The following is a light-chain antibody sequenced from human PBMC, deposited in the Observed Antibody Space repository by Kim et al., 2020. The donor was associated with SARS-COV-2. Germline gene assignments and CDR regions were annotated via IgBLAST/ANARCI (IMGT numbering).Light chain of an antibody. V-gene: IGKV1-39*01. CDR2: AAS. Sequence: DIQMTQSPSSLSASVGDRVTITCRASQDISRYLNWYQQKPGKAPNLLIYAASSLQSGVPSRFTGSGSETDFTFTISSLQPEDIATYYCQQTYSASRTFGRGTKVDIK. CDR1: QDISRY. CDR3: QQTYSASRT. J-gene: IGKJ4*01.